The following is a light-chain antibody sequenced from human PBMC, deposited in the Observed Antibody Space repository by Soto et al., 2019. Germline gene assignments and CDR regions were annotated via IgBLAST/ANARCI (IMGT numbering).Light chain of an antibody. CDR3: QQYNNRPPWT. CDR2: GAS. Sequence: EIVMTQSPATLSVSPGERATLSCRASQSVSSNFAWYQQKPGQTPRLLIYGASTRATGIPARFSGSGSGTEFTLPISRLQSEDFAVYYCQQYNNRPPWTFGQGTKVEIK. CDR1: QSVSSN. V-gene: IGKV3-15*01. J-gene: IGKJ1*01.